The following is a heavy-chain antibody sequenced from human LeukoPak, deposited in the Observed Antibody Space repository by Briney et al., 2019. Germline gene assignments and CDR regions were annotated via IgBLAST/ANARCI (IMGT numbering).Heavy chain of an antibody. D-gene: IGHD2-15*01. CDR2: IYSSGNT. CDR3: ARGVVVAATHFDY. Sequence: SETLSLTCTVSGGSITNYYWSWIRQPAGKGLEWIGRIYSSGNTDYNPSVKSRVTMSVDTSKNQFSLHLSSVTAADTAVYYCARGVVVAATHFDYWGQGTLVTVSS. CDR1: GGSITNYY. J-gene: IGHJ4*02. V-gene: IGHV4-4*07.